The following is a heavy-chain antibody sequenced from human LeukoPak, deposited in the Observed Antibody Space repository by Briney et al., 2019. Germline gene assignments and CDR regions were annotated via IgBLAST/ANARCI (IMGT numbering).Heavy chain of an antibody. V-gene: IGHV3-66*02. Sequence: GVSLRLSCAASGFTVNSNYMSWVRQAPGKGLEWVSLIYNGGSTYYADSVKGRFTISRDNSKNPLYLQMNSLRPEDTAVYYCARGFGKVAANVFGGYTMDVWGQGTTVTVSS. CDR1: GFTVNSNY. CDR2: IYNGGST. J-gene: IGHJ6*02. CDR3: ARGFGKVAANVFGGYTMDV. D-gene: IGHD6-6*01.